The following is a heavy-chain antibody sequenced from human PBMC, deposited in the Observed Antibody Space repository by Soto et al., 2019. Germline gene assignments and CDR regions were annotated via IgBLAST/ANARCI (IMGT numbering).Heavy chain of an antibody. Sequence: ASVKVSCKASGYTFTSYYMHWVRQAPGQGLEWMGIINPSGGSTSYAQKFQGRVTMTRDTSTSTVYMELSSLRSEDTAVYYCARAEYYYDSSGYYSEGNDAFDIWGQGTMVTVSS. CDR1: GYTFTSYY. D-gene: IGHD3-22*01. J-gene: IGHJ3*02. CDR2: INPSGGST. V-gene: IGHV1-46*01. CDR3: ARAEYYYDSSGYYSEGNDAFDI.